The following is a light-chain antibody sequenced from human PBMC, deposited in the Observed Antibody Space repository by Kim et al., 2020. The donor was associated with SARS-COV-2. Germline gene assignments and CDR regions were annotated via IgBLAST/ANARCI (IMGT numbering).Light chain of an antibody. J-gene: IGLJ3*02. CDR2: VEGSGSY. CDR1: SGHSSYI. CDR3: EIWHSNSWV. Sequence: QPVLTQSSSASASLGSSVKLTCTLSSGHSSYIIAWHQQQPGKAPRYLMKVEGSGSYNKGSGVPDRFSGSSSGADRYLTISNLQSEDEAEYYCEIWHSNSWVFGGGTKLTVL. V-gene: IGLV4-60*03.